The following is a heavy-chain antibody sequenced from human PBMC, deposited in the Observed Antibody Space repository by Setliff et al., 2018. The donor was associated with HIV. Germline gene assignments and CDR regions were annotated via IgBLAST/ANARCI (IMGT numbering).Heavy chain of an antibody. V-gene: IGHV4-31*03. Sequence: PSETLSLTCSVSGGSTTSGGYYWSWIRQHPGKGLEYIGYIYYSGSTYYNPSLKSRVTMSIDTSTQQFFLNVTSVTAADTAVYYCAGVSYNFWVYRFDHWGQGALVTVSS. CDR3: AGVSYNFWVYRFDH. J-gene: IGHJ4*02. CDR2: IYYSGST. D-gene: IGHD3-3*01. CDR1: GGSTTSGGYY.